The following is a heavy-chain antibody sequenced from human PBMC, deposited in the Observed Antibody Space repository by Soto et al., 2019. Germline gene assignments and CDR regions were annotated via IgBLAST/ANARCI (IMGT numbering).Heavy chain of an antibody. D-gene: IGHD2-2*01. CDR3: ARDRCYDGTCYSASDS. V-gene: IGHV3-48*02. J-gene: IGHJ5*01. CDR2: ISTTSFTI. Sequence: PGGSLRLSCAASGFSFSTYNMDWVRQAPGKGPEWIAYISTTSFTIYYADSVKGRFTISRDNARNSLYLEMKSLRDEDTAVYYCARDRCYDGTCYSASDSWGQGTLVTGSS. CDR1: GFSFSTYN.